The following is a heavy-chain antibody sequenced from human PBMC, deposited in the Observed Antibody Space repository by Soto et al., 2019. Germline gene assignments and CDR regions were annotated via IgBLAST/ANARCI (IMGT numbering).Heavy chain of an antibody. D-gene: IGHD2-8*01. CDR1: GFTFNRHP. CDR2: ISHDGNNK. CDR3: ARASAHIYATLHGPFDH. Sequence: QVQLVESGGGVVQPGRSLRLSCAASGFTFNRHPLHWVRQAPGKGLEWVAVISHDGNNKYYADSVKGRFTISRDNSMNMLYLQMHGMRTEDTAIFYCARASAHIYATLHGPFDHWGQGALVTVSS. V-gene: IGHV3-30-3*01. J-gene: IGHJ4*02.